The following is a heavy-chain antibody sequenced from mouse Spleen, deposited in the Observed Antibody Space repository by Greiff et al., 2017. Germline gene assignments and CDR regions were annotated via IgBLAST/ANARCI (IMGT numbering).Heavy chain of an antibody. CDR1: GFSLTSYG. Sequence: QVQLQQSGPGLVAPSQSLSITCTVSGFSLTSYGVDWVRQSPGKGLEWLGVIWGGGSTNYNSALKSRLSISKDNSKSQVFLKMNSLQTDDTAMYYCARYGDLYYYAMDYWGQGTSVTVSS. V-gene: IGHV2-6*01. D-gene: IGHD2-13*01. CDR3: ARYGDLYYYAMDY. J-gene: IGHJ4*01. CDR2: IWGGGST.